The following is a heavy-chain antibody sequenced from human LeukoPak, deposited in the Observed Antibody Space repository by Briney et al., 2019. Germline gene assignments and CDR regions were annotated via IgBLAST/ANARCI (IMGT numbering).Heavy chain of an antibody. J-gene: IGHJ4*02. Sequence: HPGGSLRLSCAASGFSFSSYGMHWVRQAPRKGLVWVSHINNDASRTDYADSVKGRFTISRDNAKNTLYLQMNSLRAEDTAVYYCTYYESARGHWGQGALVADSS. CDR1: GFSFSSYG. D-gene: IGHD3-10*01. V-gene: IGHV3-74*01. CDR2: INNDASRT. CDR3: TYYESARGH.